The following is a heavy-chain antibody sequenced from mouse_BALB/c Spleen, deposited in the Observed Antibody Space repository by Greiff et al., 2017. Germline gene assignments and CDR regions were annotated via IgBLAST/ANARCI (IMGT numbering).Heavy chain of an antibody. V-gene: IGHV1-69*01. Sequence: QVQLKESGAELVMPGASVKMSCKASGYTFTDYWMHWVKQRPGQGLEWIGAIDTSDSYTSYNQKFKGKATLTVDESYSTAYMQLSSLTSEDSAVYYCARWGNSPYAMDYWGQGTSVTVSS. CDR1: GYTFTDYW. J-gene: IGHJ4*01. CDR2: IDTSDSYT. CDR3: ARWGNSPYAMDY. D-gene: IGHD2-1*01.